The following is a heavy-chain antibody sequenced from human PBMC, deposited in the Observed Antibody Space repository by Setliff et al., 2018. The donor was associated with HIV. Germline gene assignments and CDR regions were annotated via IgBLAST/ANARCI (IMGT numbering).Heavy chain of an antibody. Sequence: GGSLRLSCEASGFTVSGSYINWVRQAPGKGLEWVAVIYNNGNTYYADSVKGRFTISRDASKNTLYLQMNSLSAEDTALYYCARDRRPVWGMDVWGQGTTVTAP. CDR3: ARDRRPVWGMDV. CDR2: IYNNGNT. CDR1: GFTVSGSY. V-gene: IGHV3-66*03. J-gene: IGHJ6*02. D-gene: IGHD3-16*01.